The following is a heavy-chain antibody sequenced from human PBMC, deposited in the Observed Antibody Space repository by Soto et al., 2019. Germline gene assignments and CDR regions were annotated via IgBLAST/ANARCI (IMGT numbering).Heavy chain of an antibody. V-gene: IGHV4-34*01. J-gene: IGHJ4*02. CDR2: INHSGST. CDR3: ARLVRRYSSSWAIRRIYYFDY. D-gene: IGHD6-13*01. CDR1: GGSFSGYY. Sequence: SETLSLTCAVYGGSFSGYYWSWIRQPPGKGLEWIGEINHSGSTNYNPSLKSRVTISVDTSKNQFSLKLSSVTAADTAVYYCARLVRRYSSSWAIRRIYYFDYWGQGTLVTVSS.